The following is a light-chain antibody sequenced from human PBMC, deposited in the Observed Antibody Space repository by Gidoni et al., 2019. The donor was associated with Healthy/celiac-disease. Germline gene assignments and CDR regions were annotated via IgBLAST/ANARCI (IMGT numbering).Light chain of an antibody. CDR2: WAY. Sequence: DLVLPPSPDSLAVSLGERATVNCKSSQSVLYSSNNKNYLAWYQQKPGQPPKLLIYWAYTRESGVGERLSGRGAGIGFTVTISSLQAGDVAVYYGKQEYSTPYTFGQGTKLEIK. CDR3: KQEYSTPYT. J-gene: IGKJ2*01. CDR1: QSVLYSSNNKNY. V-gene: IGKV4-1*01.